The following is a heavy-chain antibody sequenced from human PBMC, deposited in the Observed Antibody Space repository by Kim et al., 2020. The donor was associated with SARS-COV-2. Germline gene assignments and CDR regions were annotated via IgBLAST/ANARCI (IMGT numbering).Heavy chain of an antibody. CDR1: GFTFSSYW. V-gene: IGHV3-74*01. CDR3: TGVLDFDY. J-gene: IGHJ4*02. CDR2: FNSDGSDT. Sequence: GGSLRLSCAASGFTFSSYWMHWVRQAPGKGLVWVSHFNSDGSDTTYADSVRGRFTSPRNNAKNTLYLQMNSLRAEDTAVYYCTGVLDFDYWGQGTLVTVSS. D-gene: IGHD7-27*01.